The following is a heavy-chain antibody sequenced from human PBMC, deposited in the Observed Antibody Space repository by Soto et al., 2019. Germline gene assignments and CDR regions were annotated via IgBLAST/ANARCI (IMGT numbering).Heavy chain of an antibody. CDR1: GYTFTSYG. D-gene: IGHD3-10*01. CDR2: ISAYNGNT. CDR3: AREGEVYGSGSYDAFDI. V-gene: IGHV1-18*04. J-gene: IGHJ3*02. Sequence: QVQLVQSGAEVKKPGASVKVSCKASGYTFTSYGISWVRQAPGHGLEWMGWISAYNGNTNYAQKLQGRVTMTTDTSTSTAYMELRSLRSDDTAVYYCAREGEVYGSGSYDAFDIWGQGTMVTVSS.